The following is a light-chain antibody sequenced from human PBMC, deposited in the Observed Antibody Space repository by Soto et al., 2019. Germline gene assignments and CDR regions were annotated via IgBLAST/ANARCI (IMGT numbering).Light chain of an antibody. CDR3: AVWDDSLHVV. J-gene: IGLJ2*01. CDR2: RNN. V-gene: IGLV1-47*01. Sequence: QSVLTQPPSASGAPGQRVTISCSGSSSNIGSNYVYWYQQLPGTAPKLLIHRNNQRPSGVPDRFSGSKSGTSASLAISGLRSEDEGDYYCAVWDDSLHVVFGGGTKLTVL. CDR1: SSNIGSNY.